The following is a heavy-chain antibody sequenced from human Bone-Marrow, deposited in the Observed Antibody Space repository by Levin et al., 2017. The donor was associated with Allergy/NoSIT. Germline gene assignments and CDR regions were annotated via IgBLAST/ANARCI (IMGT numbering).Heavy chain of an antibody. Sequence: GGSLRLSCAASGFTFSSYAMSWVRQAPGKGLEWVSAISGSGGSTYYADSVKGRFTISRDNSKNTLYLQMNSLRAEDTAVYYCAKGGYCSGGSCYIIEPDYFDYWGQGTLVTVSS. CDR3: AKGGYCSGGSCYIIEPDYFDY. CDR1: GFTFSSYA. V-gene: IGHV3-23*01. D-gene: IGHD2-15*01. CDR2: ISGSGGST. J-gene: IGHJ4*02.